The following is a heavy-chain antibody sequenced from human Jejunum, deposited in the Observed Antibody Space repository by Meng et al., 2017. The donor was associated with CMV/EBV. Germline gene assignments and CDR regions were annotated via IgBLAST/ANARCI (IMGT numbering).Heavy chain of an antibody. CDR3: VRDRRDDFWSGYYMETYYDYGMDV. J-gene: IGHJ6*02. CDR2: SSSSSGYR. D-gene: IGHD3-3*01. Sequence: MGLGRQAPGKGLEWVSSSSSSSGYRFYADSVKGRFTISRDTAKNSVYLEMSSLRVEDTAVYYCVRDRRDDFWSGYYMETYYDYGMDVWGQGTLVTVSS. V-gene: IGHV3-21*06.